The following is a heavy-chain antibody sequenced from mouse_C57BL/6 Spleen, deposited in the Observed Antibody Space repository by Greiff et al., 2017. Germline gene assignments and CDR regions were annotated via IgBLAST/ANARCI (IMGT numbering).Heavy chain of an antibody. Sequence: QVQLKESGAELARPGASVKMSCKASGYTFTSYTMPWVKQRPGQGLEWIGYINPSSGYTKYNQKFKDKATLTADKSSSTDYMQLSSLTSEDSAVYYCARRRYGYEDYFDYWGQGTTLTVSS. J-gene: IGHJ2*01. CDR1: GYTFTSYT. CDR3: ARRRYGYEDYFDY. V-gene: IGHV1-4*01. CDR2: INPSSGYT. D-gene: IGHD2-2*01.